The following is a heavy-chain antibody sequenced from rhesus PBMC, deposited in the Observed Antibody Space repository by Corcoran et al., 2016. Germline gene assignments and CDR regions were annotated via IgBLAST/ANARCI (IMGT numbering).Heavy chain of an antibody. V-gene: IGHV4S2*01. CDR2: IYGSRGTT. CDR1: GAALSDNY. D-gene: IGHD4-29*01. J-gene: IGHJ4*01. CDR3: AKAGVATDFDY. Sequence: QVQLQESGPGLVKPSETLPLTCAVSGAALSDNYWSWIRQDPGRGLEWIGRIYGSRGTTDYNPSLKSRVAISIDTSNNQLSLKLNDVTAADTAVYYCAKAGVATDFDYWGQGVLVTVSS.